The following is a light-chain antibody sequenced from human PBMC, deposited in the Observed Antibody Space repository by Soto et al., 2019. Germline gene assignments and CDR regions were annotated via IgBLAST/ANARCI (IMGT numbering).Light chain of an antibody. CDR1: QSVSSS. CDR3: QQRYSWLRA. J-gene: IGKJ1*01. CDR2: SGD. V-gene: IGKV3-11*01. Sequence: EVVVTQSPDTLSLSPGETATLSCRASQSVSSSVAWYQHKPGQSPRLVVYSGDKRAPGIPPRFSGSGSGTDFTLTISSLESDDFAIYYCQQRYSWLRAXGPGTKVDIK.